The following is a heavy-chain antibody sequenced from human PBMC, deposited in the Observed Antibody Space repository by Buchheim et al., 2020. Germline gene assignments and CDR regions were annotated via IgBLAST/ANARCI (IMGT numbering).Heavy chain of an antibody. CDR3: ARDYDFWSGYYYYYGMDV. CDR2: INQRGTEK. Sequence: EVQLVESGGGLVQPGGSLRLSCAASGFTFSDFWMNWVRQAPGKGLEWVASINQRGTEKYYVDSVKGRFTVSRDNGKNSLYLQMNNLRAEDTAVYYCARDYDFWSGYYYYYGMDVWGQGTT. J-gene: IGHJ6*02. D-gene: IGHD3-3*01. CDR1: GFTFSDFW. V-gene: IGHV3-7*01.